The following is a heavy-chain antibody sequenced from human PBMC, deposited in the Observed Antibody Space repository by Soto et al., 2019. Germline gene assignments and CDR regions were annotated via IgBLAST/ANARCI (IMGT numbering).Heavy chain of an antibody. J-gene: IGHJ6*04. Sequence: SVKVSCKASGYTFTSYYMHWVRQAPGQGLEWMGWINPNSGGTNYAQKFQGWVTMTRDTSISTAYMELSRLRSDDTAVYYCARSHYDFWSGYPPHYYYYYGMDVWGEGTTVTVSS. CDR2: INPNSGGT. CDR3: ARSHYDFWSGYPPHYYYYYGMDV. V-gene: IGHV1-2*04. D-gene: IGHD3-3*01. CDR1: GYTFTSYY.